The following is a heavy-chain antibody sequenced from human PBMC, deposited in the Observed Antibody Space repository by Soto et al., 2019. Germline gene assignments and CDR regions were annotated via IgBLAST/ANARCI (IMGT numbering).Heavy chain of an antibody. D-gene: IGHD5-18*01. V-gene: IGHV3-33*01. J-gene: IGHJ3*02. Sequence: WVSLRVCWAAAGCTCGGYGMHCVRQAPGKGLEWVAVIWYDGSNKYYADSVKGRFTISRDNSKNTLYLQMNSLRAEDTAVYYCAREDTAMVTGAFDIWGQGTMVTVSS. CDR3: AREDTAMVTGAFDI. CDR2: IWYDGSNK. CDR1: GCTCGGYG.